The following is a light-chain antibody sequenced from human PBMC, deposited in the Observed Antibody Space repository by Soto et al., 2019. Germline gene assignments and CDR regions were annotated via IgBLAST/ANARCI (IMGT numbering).Light chain of an antibody. V-gene: IGKV1-5*01. J-gene: IGKJ4*01. CDR3: QQYNSL. CDR1: QSISSW. CDR2: DAS. Sequence: DIQMTQSPSTLSASEGDRVTITCRASQSISSWLAWYQQKPGKAPKLLIYDASSLESGVPSRFSGSGSGTEFTLTISSLQPDDFASYYCQQYNSLFGEGTKVDI.